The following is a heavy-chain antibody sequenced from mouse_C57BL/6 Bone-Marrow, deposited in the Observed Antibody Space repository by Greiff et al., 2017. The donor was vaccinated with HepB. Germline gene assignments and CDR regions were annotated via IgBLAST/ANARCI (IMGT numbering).Heavy chain of an antibody. CDR2: INSDGGST. CDR3: ARHSAYDYAMDY. V-gene: IGHV5-2*01. Sequence: DVKLVESGGVLVQPGESLKLSCESNEYEFPSHDMSWVRKTPEKRLELVAAINSDGGSTYYPDTMERRFIISRDNTKKTLYLQMSSLRSEDTALYYCARHSAYDYAMDYWGQGTSVTVSS. J-gene: IGHJ4*01. CDR1: EYEFPSHD.